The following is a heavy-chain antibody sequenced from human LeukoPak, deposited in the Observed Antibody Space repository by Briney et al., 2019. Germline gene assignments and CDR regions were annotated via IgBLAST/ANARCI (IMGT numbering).Heavy chain of an antibody. J-gene: IGHJ5*02. D-gene: IGHD3-9*01. CDR3: ARSSVLRYFDWLLSTTEGWFDP. CDR1: GGSISSYY. V-gene: IGHV4-59*01. Sequence: SETLSLTCTVSGGSISSYYWSWIRQPPGKGLEWIGYIYYSGSTNYNPSLKSRVTISVDTSKNQFSLKLSSVTAADTAVYYCARSSVLRYFDWLLSTTEGWFDPWGQGTLVTVSS. CDR2: IYYSGST.